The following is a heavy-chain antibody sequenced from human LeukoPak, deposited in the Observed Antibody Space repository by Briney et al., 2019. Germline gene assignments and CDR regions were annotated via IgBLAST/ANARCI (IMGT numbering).Heavy chain of an antibody. CDR2: IKPNSGVT. V-gene: IGHV1-2*02. Sequence: ASVKVSCKTSGYTLATYFMHWVRQAPGQGLEWMGYIKPNSGVTNYAQKFRGRVTMTRDTSISTAYMELSRLRSDDTAVYYCARRPAFPYCSGGSCYDYWGQGTLVTVSS. CDR3: ARRPAFPYCSGGSCYDY. D-gene: IGHD2-15*01. CDR1: GYTLATYF. J-gene: IGHJ4*02.